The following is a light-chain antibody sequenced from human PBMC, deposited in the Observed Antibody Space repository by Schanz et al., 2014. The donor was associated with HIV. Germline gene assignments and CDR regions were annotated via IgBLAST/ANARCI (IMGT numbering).Light chain of an antibody. CDR1: SSDVGGYNF. J-gene: IGLJ2*01. CDR3: SSYTSSSTVV. Sequence: QSVLTQPPSASGSPGQSVTISCTGTSSDVGGYNFVSWYQQHPGKAPKLMIYDVSNRPSGVSNRFSGSKSGNTASLTISGLQAEDEADYCCSSYTSSSTVVFGGGTKLTV. CDR2: DVS. V-gene: IGLV2-14*01.